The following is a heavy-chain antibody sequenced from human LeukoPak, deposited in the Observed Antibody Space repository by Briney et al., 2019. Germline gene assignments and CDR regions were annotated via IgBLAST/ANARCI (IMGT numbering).Heavy chain of an antibody. J-gene: IGHJ4*02. CDR2: IYYSGST. V-gene: IGHV4-59*01. D-gene: IGHD3-10*01. Sequence: SETLSLTCAVSGGSFSGYYWGWIRQPPGKGLEWIGYIYYSGSTNYNPSLKSRVTISVDTSKNQFSLKLSSVTAADTAVYYCASTGITMVRGVTPFDYWGQGTLVTVSS. CDR1: GGSFSGYY. CDR3: ASTGITMVRGVTPFDY.